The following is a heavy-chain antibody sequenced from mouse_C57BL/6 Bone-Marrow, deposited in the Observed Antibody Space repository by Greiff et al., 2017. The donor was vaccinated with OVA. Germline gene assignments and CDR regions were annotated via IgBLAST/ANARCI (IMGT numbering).Heavy chain of an antibody. Sequence: QVQLQQPGAELVKPGASVKLSCKASGYTFTSYWMHWVKQRPGQGLEWIGMIHPNGGSTNYNEKFKSKATLTVDKSYSTAYMQLSSLTSEDSAVYYCASPYYYGSRYAMDYWGQGTSVTVSS. D-gene: IGHD1-1*01. V-gene: IGHV1-64*01. CDR3: ASPYYYGSRYAMDY. J-gene: IGHJ4*01. CDR1: GYTFTSYW. CDR2: IHPNGGST.